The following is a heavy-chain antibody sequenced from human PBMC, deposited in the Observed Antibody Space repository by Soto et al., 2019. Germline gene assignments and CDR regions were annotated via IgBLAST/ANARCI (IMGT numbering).Heavy chain of an antibody. D-gene: IGHD1-1*01. CDR2: IYYSGST. Sequence: PSETLSLTCTVSGGSVSSGSYYWSWIRQPPGKGLEWIGYIYYSGSTNYNPSLKSRVTISVDTSKNQFSLKLSSVTAADTAVDYCAREGRMGTFDYWGQGALGTVS. CDR1: GGSVSSGSYY. CDR3: AREGRMGTFDY. V-gene: IGHV4-61*01. J-gene: IGHJ4*02.